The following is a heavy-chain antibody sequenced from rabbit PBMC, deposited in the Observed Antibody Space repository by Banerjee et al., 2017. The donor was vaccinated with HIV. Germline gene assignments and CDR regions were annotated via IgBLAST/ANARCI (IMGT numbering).Heavy chain of an antibody. D-gene: IGHD8-1*01. V-gene: IGHV1S7*01. Sequence: QLVESGGGLVQPGGSLTLSCKASGSDFSSYSMSWVRQAPGKGLEWNGFIAPVFGSTFYAAWVNERIPISNDNAQNPLDLQMNSLTVADTATYFCARDAYVGINYDAFNLWGQGTLVTVS. CDR3: ARDAYVGINYDAFNL. CDR1: GSDFSSYS. CDR2: IAPVFGST. J-gene: IGHJ4*01.